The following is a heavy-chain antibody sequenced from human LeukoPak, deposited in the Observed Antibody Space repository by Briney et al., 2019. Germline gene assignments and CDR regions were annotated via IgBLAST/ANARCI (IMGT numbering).Heavy chain of an antibody. Sequence: GGSLRLSCAASGFTFSSYVMTWVRQGPGKGLEWVSAISGGSGNTYYADSVKGRFTISRDNSKNTLYLQMNSLRAEDTAVYYCAKVWGSSWPYYFDYWGQGTLVTVSS. J-gene: IGHJ4*02. D-gene: IGHD6-13*01. CDR1: GFTFSSYV. V-gene: IGHV3-23*01. CDR2: ISGGSGNT. CDR3: AKVWGSSWPYYFDY.